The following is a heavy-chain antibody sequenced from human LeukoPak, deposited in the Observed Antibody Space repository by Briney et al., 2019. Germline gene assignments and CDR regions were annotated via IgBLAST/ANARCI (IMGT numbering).Heavy chain of an antibody. V-gene: IGHV3-23*01. CDR1: GFTFSSYA. D-gene: IGHD2-2*02. CDR2: ISASGGST. Sequence: GGSLRLSCAASGFTFSSYAMGWVRQAPGKGLEWVSGISASGGSTYYADSVKGRLTISRDNSKNTLYLQMNSLRAEDTAVYYCARDKIPYYYYGMDVWGQGTTVTVSS. CDR3: ARDKIPYYYYGMDV. J-gene: IGHJ6*02.